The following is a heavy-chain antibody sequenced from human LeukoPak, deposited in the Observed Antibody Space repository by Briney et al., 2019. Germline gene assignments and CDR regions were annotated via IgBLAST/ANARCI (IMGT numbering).Heavy chain of an antibody. CDR1: GFTFSSYA. CDR2: ISGSGGST. D-gene: IGHD3-22*01. CDR3: AKDLTTHYYDSSLNDY. J-gene: IGHJ4*02. V-gene: IGHV3-23*01. Sequence: GGSLRLSCAASGFTFSSYAMSLIRQAPGKGLEWVSAISGSGGSTYYADSVKGRFTISRDNSKNTLYLQMNSLRAEDTAVYYCAKDLTTHYYDSSLNDYWGQGTLVTVSS.